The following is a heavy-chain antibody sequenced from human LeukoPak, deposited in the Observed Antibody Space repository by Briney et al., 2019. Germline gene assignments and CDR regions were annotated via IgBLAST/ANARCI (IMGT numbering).Heavy chain of an antibody. D-gene: IGHD7-27*01. J-gene: IGHJ4*02. CDR2: IYYSGTT. V-gene: IGHV4-59*01. CDR1: GGSINSYY. Sequence: PSETLSLTCTVSGGSINSYYWSWIRQPPGKGLEWIGYIYYSGTTNYNPSLKSRVTISVDTSKNQFSLKLTSVTAAHTAVYYCARSLNWGATFDYWGQGTLVTVSS. CDR3: ARSLNWGATFDY.